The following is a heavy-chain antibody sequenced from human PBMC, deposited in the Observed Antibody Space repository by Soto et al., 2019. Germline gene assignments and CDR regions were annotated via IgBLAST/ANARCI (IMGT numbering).Heavy chain of an antibody. V-gene: IGHV3-21*01. CDR2: ISSSSSYI. Sequence: GGSLRLSCAASGFTFSRHTMNWVRQAPGKGLEWVSSISSSSSYIYYADSVKGRFTISRDNAKNSLYLQMNSLRAEDTALYYCARAPYYYDSSGYWAYWGQGTLVTVSS. D-gene: IGHD3-22*01. J-gene: IGHJ4*02. CDR1: GFTFSRHT. CDR3: ARAPYYYDSSGYWAY.